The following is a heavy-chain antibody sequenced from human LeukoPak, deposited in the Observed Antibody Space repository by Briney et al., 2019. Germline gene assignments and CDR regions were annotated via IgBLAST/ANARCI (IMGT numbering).Heavy chain of an antibody. J-gene: IGHJ4*02. D-gene: IGHD3-22*01. CDR3: ARDLCITMIVVVITKRGY. CDR1: GFTFSSYA. CDR2: IKQDGSEK. Sequence: GGSLRLSCAASGFTFSSYAMSWVRQAPGKGLEWVANIKQDGSEKYYVDSVKGRFTISRDNAKNSLYLQMNSLRAEDTAVYYCARDLCITMIVVVITKRGYWGQGTLVTVSS. V-gene: IGHV3-7*01.